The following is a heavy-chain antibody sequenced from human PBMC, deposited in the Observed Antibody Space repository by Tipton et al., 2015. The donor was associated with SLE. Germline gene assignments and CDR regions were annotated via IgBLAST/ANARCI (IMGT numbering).Heavy chain of an antibody. CDR1: GGSFSGYY. D-gene: IGHD6-13*01. CDR3: ARDLALVNDY. V-gene: IGHV4-34*01. CDR2: INHSGST. Sequence: TLSLTCAVYGGSFSGYYWSWIRQPPGKGLEWIGEINHSGSTNYNPSLKSRFTISVDTSKHQFSLKLTSVTAADTAVYYCARDLALVNDYWGRGTLVAVSS. J-gene: IGHJ4*02.